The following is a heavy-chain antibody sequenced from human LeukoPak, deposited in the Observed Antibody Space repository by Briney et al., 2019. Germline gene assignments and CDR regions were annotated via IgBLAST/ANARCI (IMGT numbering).Heavy chain of an antibody. CDR2: ISGSGST. V-gene: IGHV4-4*07. J-gene: IGHJ4*02. CDR1: GDSISYFY. CDR3: ARHYYGSPRDYFDY. Sequence: SETLSLTCSVSGDSISYFYWSWIRQAAGEGLEWIGRISGSGSTDYNASLKSRVTMSVDTSKNQLSLKVISVTAADTAVYYCARHYYGSPRDYFDYWGQGTLVTVSP. D-gene: IGHD3-10*01.